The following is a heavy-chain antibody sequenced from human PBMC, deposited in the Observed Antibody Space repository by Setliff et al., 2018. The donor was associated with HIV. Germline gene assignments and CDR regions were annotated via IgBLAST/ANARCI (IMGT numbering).Heavy chain of an antibody. Sequence: ASVKVSCKASGGTFSSYAISWMRQAPGQGLEWMGRINPNMGDTQYAQKFQGRIIMTRDTSISTVYMELSSLTSDDTALYYCARQDIPTGYYLFDYWGQGTQVTVSS. CDR3: ARQDIPTGYYLFDY. V-gene: IGHV1-2*06. J-gene: IGHJ4*02. CDR2: INPNMGDT. D-gene: IGHD3-9*01. CDR1: GGTFSSYA.